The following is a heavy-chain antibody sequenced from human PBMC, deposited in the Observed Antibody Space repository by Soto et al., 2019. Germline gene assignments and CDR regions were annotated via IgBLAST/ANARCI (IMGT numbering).Heavy chain of an antibody. CDR1: GGSISSSSYY. Sequence: KPSETLSLTCTVSGGSISSSSYYWGWIRQPPGKGLEWIGSIYYSGSTYYNPSLKSRVTISVDTSKNQFSLKLSSVTAADTAVYYCARRLMVRGVIRDYYYGMDVWGQGTTVTVSS. CDR3: ARRLMVRGVIRDYYYGMDV. CDR2: IYYSGST. J-gene: IGHJ6*02. V-gene: IGHV4-39*01. D-gene: IGHD3-10*01.